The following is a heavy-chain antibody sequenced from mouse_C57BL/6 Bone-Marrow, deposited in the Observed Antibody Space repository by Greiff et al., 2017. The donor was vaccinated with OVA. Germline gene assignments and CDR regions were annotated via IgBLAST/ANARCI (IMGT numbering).Heavy chain of an antibody. V-gene: IGHV1-64*01. J-gene: IGHJ4*01. D-gene: IGHD1-1*01. CDR3: EESHYYGSCYAMDY. CDR2: IHPNSGST. CDR1: GYTFTSYW. Sequence: QVQLQQPGAELVKPGASVKLSCKASGYTFTSYWMHWVNQRPGQGLEWIGMIHPNSGSTNYNEKFTSKATLTVDKSSSTAYMQLSSLTSEDSAVYYCEESHYYGSCYAMDYWGQGTSVTVSS.